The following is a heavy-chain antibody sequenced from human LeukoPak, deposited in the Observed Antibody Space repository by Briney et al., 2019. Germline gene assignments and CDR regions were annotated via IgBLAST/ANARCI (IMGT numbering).Heavy chain of an antibody. CDR2: IKQDGSEK. D-gene: IGHD2-15*01. CDR1: GFTFSNYW. J-gene: IGHJ5*02. Sequence: GGSLRLSCAASGFTFSNYWMAWVRQAPAKGLEWVANIKQDGSEKYYVDSVKGRFTISRDNAKNSLFLEMNSLRAEDTAVYYCARDPRSAGRYNWSDPWGQGTLVTVSS. V-gene: IGHV3-7*03. CDR3: ARDPRSAGRYNWSDP.